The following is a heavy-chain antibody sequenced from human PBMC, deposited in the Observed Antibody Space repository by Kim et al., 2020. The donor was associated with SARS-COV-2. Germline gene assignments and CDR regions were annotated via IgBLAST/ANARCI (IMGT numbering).Heavy chain of an antibody. Sequence: ASVKVSCKATGYSFTAYYLHWVRQAPGQGLEWMGRINPDTGDTDYAQNFQGRVIMTRDTSITTAYMMLSRLRSDDTALFYCTTAFGDYFGSGSQYKDLWGQGTLVTVS. CDR3: TTAFGDYFGSGSQYKDL. D-gene: IGHD3-10*01. CDR2: INPDTGDT. J-gene: IGHJ5*02. V-gene: IGHV1-2*06. CDR1: GYSFTAYY.